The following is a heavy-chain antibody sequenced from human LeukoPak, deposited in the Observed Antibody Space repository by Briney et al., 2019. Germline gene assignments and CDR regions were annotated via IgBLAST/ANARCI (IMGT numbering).Heavy chain of an antibody. CDR2: INPNSGGT. D-gene: IGHD3-22*01. CDR1: GYTFTSYG. J-gene: IGHJ6*02. V-gene: IGHV1-2*06. CDR3: ARDFTSGYSYYYYYYTMDV. Sequence: GASVKVSCKASGYTFTSYGISWVRQAPGQGLEWMGRINPNSGGTNYAQNFRGRVTMTRDTSISTAYMELSRLRSDDTAVYFCARDFTSGYSYYYYYYTMDVWGQGTTVTVSS.